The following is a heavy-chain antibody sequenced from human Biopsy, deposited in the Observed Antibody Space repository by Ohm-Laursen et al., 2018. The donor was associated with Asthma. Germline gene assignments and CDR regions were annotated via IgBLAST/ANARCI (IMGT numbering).Heavy chain of an antibody. V-gene: IGHV3-30*01. D-gene: IGHD1-1*01. J-gene: IGHJ3*02. Sequence: SLRLSCAAPGFRFSNFAIHWVRQAPGKGLEWVGVVSKDASTQDYADSVKGRFTMARDNSKNTLDLQMNSLREEDTGVYYCVRDGTDDAFDIWGQGTVVSVSS. CDR2: VSKDASTQ. CDR3: VRDGTDDAFDI. CDR1: GFRFSNFA.